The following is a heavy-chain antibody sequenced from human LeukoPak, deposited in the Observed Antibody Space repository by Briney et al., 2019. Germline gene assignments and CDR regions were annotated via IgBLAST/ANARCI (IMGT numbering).Heavy chain of an antibody. CDR3: AREAPPPDYDFWSGGTDYFDY. CDR2: ISSSSSYI. Sequence: GGSLRLSCAASGFTFSSYSMNWVRQAPGKGLEWVSSISSSSSYIYYADSVKGRFTISRDNAKNSLYLQMNSLRAEDTAVYYCAREAPPPDYDFWSGGTDYFDYWGQGTLVTVSS. D-gene: IGHD3-3*01. V-gene: IGHV3-21*01. CDR1: GFTFSSYS. J-gene: IGHJ4*02.